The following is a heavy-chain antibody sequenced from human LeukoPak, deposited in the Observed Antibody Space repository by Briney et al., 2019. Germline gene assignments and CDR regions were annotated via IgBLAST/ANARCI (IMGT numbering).Heavy chain of an antibody. CDR2: ISYDGSNK. V-gene: IGHV3-30*03. D-gene: IGHD4-11*01. CDR3: AYSNYLGNFDY. Sequence: GGSLRLSCAASGFTFSSYGMHWVRQAPGKGLEWVAVISYDGSNKYYADSVKRRFTISRDNSKNTLDLQMNSLRAEDTAVYYCAYSNYLGNFDYWGQGTLVTVSS. CDR1: GFTFSSYG. J-gene: IGHJ4*02.